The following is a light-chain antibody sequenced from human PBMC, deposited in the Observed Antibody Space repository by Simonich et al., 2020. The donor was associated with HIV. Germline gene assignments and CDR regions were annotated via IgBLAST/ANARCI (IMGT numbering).Light chain of an antibody. CDR2: KAS. J-gene: IGKJ1*01. Sequence: DIQMTQYPSTLSASVGDRVTITCRASQRISIWLAWYQQKPGKAPKLLIYKASSLESGVPSRFSGSGSGTEFTLTISSLQPDDYATYYCQQYNSYSWTFGQGTKVEIK. CDR1: QRISIW. V-gene: IGKV1-5*03. CDR3: QQYNSYSWT.